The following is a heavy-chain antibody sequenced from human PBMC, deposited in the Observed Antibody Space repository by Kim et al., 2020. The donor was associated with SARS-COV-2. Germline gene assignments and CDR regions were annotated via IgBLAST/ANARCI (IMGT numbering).Heavy chain of an antibody. J-gene: IGHJ6*02. CDR3: AKDFMYYDILTGHYYYYGMDV. Sequence: GGSLRLSCAASGFTFSSYGMHWVRQAPGKGLEWVAVISYDGSNKYYADSVKGRFTISRDNSKNTLYLQMNSLRAEDTAVYYCAKDFMYYDILTGHYYYYGMDVWGQGTTVTVSS. V-gene: IGHV3-30*18. D-gene: IGHD3-9*01. CDR1: GFTFSSYG. CDR2: ISYDGSNK.